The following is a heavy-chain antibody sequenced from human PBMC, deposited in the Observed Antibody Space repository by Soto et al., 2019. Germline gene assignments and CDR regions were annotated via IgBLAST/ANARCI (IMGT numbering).Heavy chain of an antibody. D-gene: IGHD3-22*01. V-gene: IGHV3-23*01. CDR3: AKEGPAGYYDSSGYPPGY. J-gene: IGHJ4*02. Sequence: GGSLRLSCAASGFTFSSYAMIWVRQSPGKGLEWVSAISGSGGSTYYADSVKGRFTISRDNSKNTLYLQMNSPRAEDTAVYYCAKEGPAGYYDSSGYPPGYWGQGTLVTVSS. CDR2: ISGSGGST. CDR1: GFTFSSYA.